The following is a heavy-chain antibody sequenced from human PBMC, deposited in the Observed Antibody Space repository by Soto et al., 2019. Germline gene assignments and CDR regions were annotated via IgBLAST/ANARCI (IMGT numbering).Heavy chain of an antibody. Sequence: SGGSLRLSCAASGFPYSNAWMNWVRQAPGKGLEWVGRIKSKTDGGTADYTAPVQGRFTISRDDSRTTVFLQMNSLKTEDTAVYYCFKDRLFWGQGTLVTVSS. J-gene: IGHJ4*02. CDR3: FKDRLF. D-gene: IGHD3-16*01. CDR1: GFPYSNAW. CDR2: IKSKTDGGTA. V-gene: IGHV3-15*01.